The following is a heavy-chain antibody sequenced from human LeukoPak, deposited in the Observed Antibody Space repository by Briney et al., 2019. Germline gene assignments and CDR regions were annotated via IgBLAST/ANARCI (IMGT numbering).Heavy chain of an antibody. V-gene: IGHV3-21*04. CDR1: GFTFSSYS. CDR2: ISSSSSYI. Sequence: PGGSLRLSCAASGFTFSSYSMNWVRQAPGKGLEWVSSISSSSSYIYYADSVKGRFTISRDNAKNSLYLQMNSLRVEDTAVYYCARGRPGYNMDVWGKGTTVTVSS. J-gene: IGHJ6*03. CDR3: ARGRPGYNMDV.